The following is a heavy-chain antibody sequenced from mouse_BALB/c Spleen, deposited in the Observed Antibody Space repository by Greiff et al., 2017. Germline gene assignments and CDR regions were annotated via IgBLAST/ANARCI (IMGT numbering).Heavy chain of an antibody. V-gene: IGHV5-17*02. J-gene: IGHJ3*01. D-gene: IGHD4-1*01. CDR1: GFTFSSFG. Sequence: DVKLVESGGGLVQPGGSRKLSCAASGFTFSSFGMHWVRQAPEKGLEWVAYISSGSSTIYYADTVKGRFTISRDNPKNTLFLQMTSLRSEDTAMYYCAREENWAWFAYWGQGTLVTVSA. CDR3: AREENWAWFAY. CDR2: ISSGSSTI.